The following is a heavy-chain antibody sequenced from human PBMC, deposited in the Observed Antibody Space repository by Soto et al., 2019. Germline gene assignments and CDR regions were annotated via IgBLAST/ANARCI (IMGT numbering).Heavy chain of an antibody. CDR3: ASQSIAARPVVAFDI. Sequence: ASVKVSCKASGYTFTSYGISWVRQAPGQGLERMGWISAYNGNTNYAQKLQGRVTMTTDTSTSTAYMELRSLRSDDTAVYYCASQSIAARPVVAFDIWGAGTIVTV. D-gene: IGHD6-6*01. CDR2: ISAYNGNT. J-gene: IGHJ3*02. CDR1: GYTFTSYG. V-gene: IGHV1-18*04.